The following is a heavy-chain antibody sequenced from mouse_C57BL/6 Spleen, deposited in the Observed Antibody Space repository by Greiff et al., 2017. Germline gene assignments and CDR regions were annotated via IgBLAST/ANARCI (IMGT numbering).Heavy chain of an antibody. V-gene: IGHV5-9-1*02. D-gene: IGHD2-12*01. CDR3: TRAYDALYAMDY. CDR2: ISSGGDYI. J-gene: IGHJ4*01. Sequence: VKLVESGEGLVKPGGSLKLSCAASGFTFSSYAMSWVRQTPEKRLEWVAYISSGGDYIYYADTVKGRFTISRDNARNTLYLQMSSLKSEDTAMYYCTRAYDALYAMDYWGQGTSVTVSS. CDR1: GFTFSSYA.